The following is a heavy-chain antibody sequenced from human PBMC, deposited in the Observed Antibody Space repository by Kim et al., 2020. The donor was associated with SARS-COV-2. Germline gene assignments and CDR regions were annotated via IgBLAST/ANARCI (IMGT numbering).Heavy chain of an antibody. V-gene: IGHV3-48*03. CDR1: GFTFSNYE. CDR2: IDISASTI. D-gene: IGHD6-25*01. CDR3: ARDQSGNLDY. Sequence: GGSLRLSCAASGFTFSNYEMNWVRQAPGKGLEWVSYIDISASTIYYADSVRGRFTISGDNARNSLYLQMNSLRVEDTAVYYCARDQSGNLDYWGQGTLVTVSS. J-gene: IGHJ4*02.